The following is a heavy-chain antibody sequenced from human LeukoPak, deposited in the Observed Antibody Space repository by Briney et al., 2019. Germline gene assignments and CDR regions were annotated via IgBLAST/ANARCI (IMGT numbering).Heavy chain of an antibody. J-gene: IGHJ4*02. D-gene: IGHD3-10*01. Sequence: GRSLRLSCAASGFTFDDYAMHWVRQAPGKGLEWVSGISWNSGSIGYADSVKGRFTISRDNAKNSLYLQMNSLRAEDTALYCCAKDIGDYYGSGSYLDYWGQGTLVTVSS. CDR3: AKDIGDYYGSGSYLDY. V-gene: IGHV3-9*01. CDR2: ISWNSGSI. CDR1: GFTFDDYA.